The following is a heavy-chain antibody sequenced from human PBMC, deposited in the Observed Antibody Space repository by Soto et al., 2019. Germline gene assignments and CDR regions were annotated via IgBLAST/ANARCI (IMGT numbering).Heavy chain of an antibody. V-gene: IGHV4-31*03. CDR3: ASGSYCSSTSCPYFDY. CDR1: GGSISSGGYY. D-gene: IGHD2-2*01. Sequence: SETLSLTCTVSGGSISSGGYYWSWIRQHPGKGLEWIGYIYYSGSTYYNPSLKSRVTIPVDTSKNQFSLKLSSVTAADTAVYYCASGSYCSSTSCPYFDYWGQGTLVTVSS. CDR2: IYYSGST. J-gene: IGHJ4*02.